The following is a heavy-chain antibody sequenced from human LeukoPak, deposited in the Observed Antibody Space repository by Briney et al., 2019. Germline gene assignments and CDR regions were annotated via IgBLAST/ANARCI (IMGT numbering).Heavy chain of an antibody. CDR1: GYTFTNYA. V-gene: IGHV7-4-1*02. CDR2: INTNTGNP. J-gene: IGHJ4*02. D-gene: IGHD3-10*01. Sequence: GASVKVSCKASGYTFTNYAMNWVRQAPGRGLEWMGWINTNTGNPKHAQGFTGRFVFSLDTSVSTAYLQISSLKAEDTAVYYCARDSAGSYYNPNRVRYFDYWGQGTLVTVSS. CDR3: ARDSAGSYYNPNRVRYFDY.